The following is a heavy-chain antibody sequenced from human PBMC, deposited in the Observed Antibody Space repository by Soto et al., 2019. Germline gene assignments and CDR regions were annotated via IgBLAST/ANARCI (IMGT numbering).Heavy chain of an antibody. Sequence: QVPLVQSGAEVKKPGASVKVSCKASGYTFTGYYMHWVRQAPGQGLEWMGWINPNSGGTNYAQKFQGWVTMTRDTSISTAYMELSRLRSDDTAVYYCARSVEGGHMVRGDAFDIWGQGTMVTVSS. CDR2: INPNSGGT. CDR1: GYTFTGYY. V-gene: IGHV1-2*04. CDR3: ARSVEGGHMVRGDAFDI. D-gene: IGHD3-10*01. J-gene: IGHJ3*02.